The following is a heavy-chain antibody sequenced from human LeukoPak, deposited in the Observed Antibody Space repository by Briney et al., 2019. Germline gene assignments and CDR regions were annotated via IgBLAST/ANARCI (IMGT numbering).Heavy chain of an antibody. CDR2: IYYSGNT. D-gene: IGHD3-3*01. CDR3: ARHVGGVVGINYYGMDV. CDR1: GGPISSHY. Sequence: SETLSLTCTVSGGPISSHYWSWIRQSPGKGLEWIGYIYYSGNTNYNPSLKSRVIISVDTSKNQFSLKLSSVTAADTALYYCARHVGGVVGINYYGMDVWGQGTTVTVSS. J-gene: IGHJ6*02. V-gene: IGHV4-59*08.